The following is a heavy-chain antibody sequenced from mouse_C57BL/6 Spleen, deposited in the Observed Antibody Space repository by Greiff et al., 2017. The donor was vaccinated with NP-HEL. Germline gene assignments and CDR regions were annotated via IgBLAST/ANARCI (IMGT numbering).Heavy chain of an antibody. CDR3: ARCLGSRYWYFDV. J-gene: IGHJ1*03. V-gene: IGHV1-20*01. CDR1: GYSFTGYF. D-gene: IGHD1-1*01. CDR2: INPYNGDT. Sequence: VQLQQSGPELVKPGDSVKISCKASGYSFTGYFMNWVMQSHGKSLEWIGRINPYNGDTFYNQKFKGQATLTVDKSSSTAHMELRSLTSEDSAVYYCARCLGSRYWYFDVWGTGTTVTVSS.